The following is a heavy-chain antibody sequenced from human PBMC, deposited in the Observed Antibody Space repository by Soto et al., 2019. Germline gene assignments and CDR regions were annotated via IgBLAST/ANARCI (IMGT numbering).Heavy chain of an antibody. CDR3: AGTSKWLAFDY. D-gene: IGHD6-19*01. Sequence: SETLSLTCTVSGGSISDYYWSWIRQPPGRGLEWIGCLYHSGSTNYNPSLKSRVTISVDTSNNHFSLQLTSVSTADAAVYYCAGTSKWLAFDYWGQGALVT. CDR1: GGSISDYY. V-gene: IGHV4-59*01. J-gene: IGHJ4*02. CDR2: LYHSGST.